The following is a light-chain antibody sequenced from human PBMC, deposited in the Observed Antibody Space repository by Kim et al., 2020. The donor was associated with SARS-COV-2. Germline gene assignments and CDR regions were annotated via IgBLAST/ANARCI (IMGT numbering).Light chain of an antibody. J-gene: IGKJ2*01. CDR3: QQYGSSPQT. Sequence: SPGERATLACRASQTVTSGYLAWYQQKPGQAPRLLIYNASRRATGIPDRFSGSGSGAAFTLTISRLEPEDFAVYVCQQYGSSPQTFGPGTKLEI. CDR2: NAS. CDR1: QTVTSGY. V-gene: IGKV3-20*01.